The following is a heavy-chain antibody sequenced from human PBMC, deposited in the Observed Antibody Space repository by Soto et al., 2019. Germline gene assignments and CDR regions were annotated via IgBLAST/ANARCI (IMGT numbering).Heavy chain of an antibody. Sequence: EVQLLESGGGLVQPGGSLRLSCAASGFTFSSYAMSWVHQAPGKGLEWVSAISGSGGSTYYADSVKGRFTISRDNSKNTLYLQMNSLRAEDTAVYYCAKGRRYDFWSGYHDYWGQGTLVTVSS. V-gene: IGHV3-23*01. CDR1: GFTFSSYA. CDR3: AKGRRYDFWSGYHDY. CDR2: ISGSGGST. D-gene: IGHD3-3*01. J-gene: IGHJ4*02.